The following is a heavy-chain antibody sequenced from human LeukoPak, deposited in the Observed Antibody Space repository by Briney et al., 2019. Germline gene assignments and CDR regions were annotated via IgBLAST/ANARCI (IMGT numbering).Heavy chain of an antibody. CDR2: IYHSGST. CDR1: GGSISSGGYS. J-gene: IGHJ4*02. Sequence: SETLSLTCAVSGGSISSGGYSWSWIRQPPGKGLEWIGEIYHSGSTNYNPSLKSRVTISVDKSKNQFSLKLSSVTAADTAVYYCAKNHYDFWSGYYPEYWGQGTLVTVSS. CDR3: AKNHYDFWSGYYPEY. V-gene: IGHV4-30-2*01. D-gene: IGHD3-3*01.